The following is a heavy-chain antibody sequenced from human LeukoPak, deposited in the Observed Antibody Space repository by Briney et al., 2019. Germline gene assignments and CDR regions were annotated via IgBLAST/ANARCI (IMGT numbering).Heavy chain of an antibody. V-gene: IGHV1-46*01. D-gene: IGHD5-24*01. Sequence: GASVKVSCKASGYTFTSYYMHWVRQAPGQGLEWMGIINPSGGSTSYAQKFQGRVTMTRDTSTSTVYMELSSLRSEDTAVYYCARAPPGGDGYNLFDYWGQGTLVTVSS. J-gene: IGHJ4*02. CDR3: ARAPPGGDGYNLFDY. CDR1: GYTFTSYY. CDR2: INPSGGST.